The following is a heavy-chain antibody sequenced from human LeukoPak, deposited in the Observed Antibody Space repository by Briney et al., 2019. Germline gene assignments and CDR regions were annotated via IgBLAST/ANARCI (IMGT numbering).Heavy chain of an antibody. V-gene: IGHV3-30*02. D-gene: IGHD5-18*01. CDR2: IRSDGSNK. CDR1: GFSFSSYG. J-gene: IGHJ6*03. CDR3: AKDGATVMALTNYYYYYMDV. Sequence: GGSLRLSCAGSGFSFSSYGMHWVRQAPGKGLEWMAFIRSDGSNKYYADSVKGRFTISRDNSKNTLYLQMNSLRAEDTAVYYCAKDGATVMALTNYYYYYMDVWGKGTTVTISS.